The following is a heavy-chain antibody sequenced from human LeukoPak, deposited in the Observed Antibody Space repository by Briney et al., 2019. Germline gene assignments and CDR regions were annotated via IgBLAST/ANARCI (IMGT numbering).Heavy chain of an antibody. V-gene: IGHV4-38-2*01. Sequence: SETLSLTCGVSVYSISRGYYWGWIRQPPGKGLEWIGSIYQSGSTYYNPSLKSRVTISVDTSRNQFSLKLSSVTAADTAVYYCARHRGYCSTISCYGDNWFDPWGQGTLVTVSS. CDR2: IYQSGST. CDR1: VYSISRGYY. CDR3: ARHRGYCSTISCYGDNWFDP. J-gene: IGHJ5*02. D-gene: IGHD2-2*01.